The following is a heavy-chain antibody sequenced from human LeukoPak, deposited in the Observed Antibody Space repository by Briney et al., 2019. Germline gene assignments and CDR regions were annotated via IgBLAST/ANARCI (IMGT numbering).Heavy chain of an antibody. J-gene: IGHJ6*03. CDR3: ARAKKRSGRSRNFYLDV. V-gene: IGHV4-61*09. Sequence: MTSETLSLTCTVSDDPINSGVYYWNWIRQPAGKGLEWIGHIYTSGTTTNSNPSLKSRVAISLATSKNHFSLKLSSVTAADTAVYYCARAKKRSGRSRNFYLDVWGKGTTVTVSS. CDR2: IYTSGTTT. CDR1: DDPINSGVYY. D-gene: IGHD1-26*01.